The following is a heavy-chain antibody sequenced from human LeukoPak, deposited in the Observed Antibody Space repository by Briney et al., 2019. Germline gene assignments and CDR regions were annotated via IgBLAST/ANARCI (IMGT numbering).Heavy chain of an antibody. CDR3: ARDPPNTYYYDSGGYDAFDI. Sequence: ASVKVSCKASGYTFTSYGISWVRQAPGQGLEWMGWISAYNGNTNYAQKLQGRVTMTTDTSTSTAYMELRSLRSDDTAVYYCARDPPNTYYYDSGGYDAFDIWGQGTMVTVSS. V-gene: IGHV1-18*01. CDR2: ISAYNGNT. J-gene: IGHJ3*02. D-gene: IGHD3-22*01. CDR1: GYTFTSYG.